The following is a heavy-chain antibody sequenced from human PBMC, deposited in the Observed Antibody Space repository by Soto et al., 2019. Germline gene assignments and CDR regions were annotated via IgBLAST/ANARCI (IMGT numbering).Heavy chain of an antibody. Sequence: QVHLVQSGAEVKKPGASVKVSCKASGYTFTSYGITWVRQAPGQGREWMGWISAHNGNTDYAQKRQGRVIVTRDTSTSTAYMELRSLISDDTAVYYCARGRYGDYWGQGALVTVSS. V-gene: IGHV1-18*01. CDR1: GYTFTSYG. D-gene: IGHD1-1*01. CDR3: ARGRYGDY. J-gene: IGHJ4*02. CDR2: ISAHNGNT.